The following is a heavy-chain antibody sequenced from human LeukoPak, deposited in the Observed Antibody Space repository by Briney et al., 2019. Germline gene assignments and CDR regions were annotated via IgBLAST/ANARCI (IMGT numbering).Heavy chain of an antibody. CDR1: GFTFSDYY. CDR3: ASGALFGSGEYKDYFDY. J-gene: IGHJ4*02. Sequence: PGGSLRLSCAASGFTFSDYYTTWIRQAPGKGLEWVSYIGNRGENIYYADSVKGRFSISRDNDKNSLYLQMNSLRAEDTAVYYCASGALFGSGEYKDYFDYWGQGTLVTVSS. CDR2: IGNRGENI. D-gene: IGHD6-19*01. V-gene: IGHV3-11*01.